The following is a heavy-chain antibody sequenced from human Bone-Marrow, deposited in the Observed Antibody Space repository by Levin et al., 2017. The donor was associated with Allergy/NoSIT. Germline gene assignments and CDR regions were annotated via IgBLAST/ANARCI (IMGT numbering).Heavy chain of an antibody. D-gene: IGHD6-13*01. J-gene: IGHJ6*03. CDR3: ARVVAAAAPYMDV. CDR2: ISTSSSTM. V-gene: IGHV3-48*01. Sequence: GGSLRLSCAASGFTFSSYGMSWVRQAPGKGLEWLSHISTSSSTMYYADSVKGRFTISRDNAKNSLYLQMNSLRAEDTAVYYCARVVAAAAPYMDVWGKGTTVTVSS. CDR1: GFTFSSYG.